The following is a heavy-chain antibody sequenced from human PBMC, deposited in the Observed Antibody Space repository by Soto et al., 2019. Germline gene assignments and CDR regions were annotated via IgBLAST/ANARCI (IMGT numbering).Heavy chain of an antibody. CDR2: INPNSGGT. CDR3: ARLRYISSWYSGYSYYYGLDV. D-gene: IGHD6-13*01. J-gene: IGHJ6*02. Sequence: GASVKVSCKASGYTFTGYYMHWVRQAPGQGLEWMGWINPNSGGTNYAQKFQGWVTMTRDTSISTAYMELSRLRSDDTAVYYCARLRYISSWYSGYSYYYGLDVWGQGTTVTVSS. V-gene: IGHV1-2*04. CDR1: GYTFTGYY.